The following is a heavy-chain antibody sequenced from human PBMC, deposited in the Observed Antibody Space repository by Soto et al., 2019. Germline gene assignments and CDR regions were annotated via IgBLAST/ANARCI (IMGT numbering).Heavy chain of an antibody. V-gene: IGHV4-59*01. D-gene: IGHD4-17*01. Sequence: QVQLQESGPGLVKPSETLSLTCTVSGGSFSNYYWSWIRQPPGKGLEWIGFIYYSGRTNYNPSLKSRVTISVDTSKNQFSLKLSSVTAADTAVYYCARDGTHDYGDYFDYGGQGTLVTVSS. CDR3: ARDGTHDYGDYFDY. J-gene: IGHJ4*02. CDR2: IYYSGRT. CDR1: GGSFSNYY.